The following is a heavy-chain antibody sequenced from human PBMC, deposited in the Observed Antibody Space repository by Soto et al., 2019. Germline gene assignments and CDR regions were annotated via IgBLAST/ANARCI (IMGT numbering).Heavy chain of an antibody. V-gene: IGHV4-39*01. D-gene: IGHD2-2*01. CDR2: IYYSGST. CDR3: ARVTGYCSSTSCSKYYYYGMDV. CDR1: GGSISTSSYY. J-gene: IGHJ6*02. Sequence: SETLSLTCTVSGGSISTSSYYWGWIRQPPGKGLEWIGSIYYSGSTYYNPSLKSRVTISGDTSKTQFSLKLSSVTAADTAVYYCARVTGYCSSTSCSKYYYYGMDVWGQGTTVT.